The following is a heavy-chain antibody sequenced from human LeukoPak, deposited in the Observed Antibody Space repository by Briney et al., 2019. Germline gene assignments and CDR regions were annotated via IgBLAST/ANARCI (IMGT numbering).Heavy chain of an antibody. J-gene: IGHJ4*02. Sequence: PSETLSLTCTVSGGSISSGNYHWAWVRQPPGKGLECIGSIHQSGKAYYNSSLESRVSISVDTSKNQFFLHLMSVTAADTAVYYCTRVRQGSQSDFWGQGTLVAVSS. CDR1: GGSISSGNYH. V-gene: IGHV4-39*07. CDR3: TRVRQGSQSDF. CDR2: IHQSGKA.